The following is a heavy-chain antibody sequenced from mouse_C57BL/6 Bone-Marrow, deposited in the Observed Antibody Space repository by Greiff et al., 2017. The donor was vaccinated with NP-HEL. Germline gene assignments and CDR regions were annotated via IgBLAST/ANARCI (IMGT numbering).Heavy chain of an antibody. J-gene: IGHJ2*01. CDR2: IYPGDGDT. Sequence: VQRVESGAELVKPGASVKISCKASGYALSSHRKNWVKQRPGKGLEWIGQIYPGDGDTNYNGKFKGKATLTADKSSSTAYMQLSSLTSEDSAVYFCARGGYWGQGTTLTVSS. V-gene: IGHV1-80*01. CDR3: ARGGY. CDR1: GYALSSHR.